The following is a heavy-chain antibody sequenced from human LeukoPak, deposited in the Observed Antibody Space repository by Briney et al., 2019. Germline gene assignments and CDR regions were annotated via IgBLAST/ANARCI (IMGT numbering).Heavy chain of an antibody. CDR2: ISGYNGYT. CDR1: GYIFTSYG. CDR3: ARDCSGGSCHFDY. V-gene: IGHV1-18*01. J-gene: IGHJ4*02. Sequence: ASVKVSCKASGYIFTSYGISWVRQAPGQGLEWMGWISGYNGYTYSTQKLQGRVTMATDTSTFTSYMELRSLTSDDTAIYYCARDCSGGSCHFDYWGQGTLVTVSS. D-gene: IGHD2-15*01.